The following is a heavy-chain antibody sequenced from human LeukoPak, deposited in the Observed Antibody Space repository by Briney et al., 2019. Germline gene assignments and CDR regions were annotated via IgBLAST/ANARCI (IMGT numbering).Heavy chain of an antibody. CDR3: ARDRSGDFWSGFRYGMDV. CDR1: GFTFSSYS. CDR2: ISSSSSYI. Sequence: PGGSLRLSCAASGFTFSSYSMNWVRQAPGKGLEWVSSISSSSSYIYYADSVKGRFTISRDNAKNSLYLQMNSLRVEDTAVYYCARDRSGDFWSGFRYGMDVWGQGTTVTVSS. D-gene: IGHD3-3*01. V-gene: IGHV3-21*01. J-gene: IGHJ6*02.